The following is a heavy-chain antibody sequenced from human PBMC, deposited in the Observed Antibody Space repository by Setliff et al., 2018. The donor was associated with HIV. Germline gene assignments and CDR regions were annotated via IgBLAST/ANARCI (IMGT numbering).Heavy chain of an antibody. CDR3: ASKLYCTNGVCLDAFDI. CDR1: GYTFTSYA. V-gene: IGHV1-3*01. Sequence: ASVKVSCKASGYTFTSYAIHWVRQAPGQRLEWMGWITVGDGNTKYSQKFQGRVTITRDMSISTAYMELGRLRSDDTAVYYCASKLYCTNGVCLDAFDIWGQGTLVTVSS. J-gene: IGHJ3*02. D-gene: IGHD2-8*01. CDR2: ITVGDGNT.